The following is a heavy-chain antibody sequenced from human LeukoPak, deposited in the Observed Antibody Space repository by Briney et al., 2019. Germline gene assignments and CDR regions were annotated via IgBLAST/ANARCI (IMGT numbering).Heavy chain of an antibody. CDR2: ISYDGSNK. Sequence: GGSLRLSCAASGFTFSSYAMHWVGQAPGKGLEWVAVISYDGSNKYYADSVKGRFTISRDNSKNTLYLQMNSLRAEDTAVYYCARSNYGDYAPLDYWGQGTLVTVSS. V-gene: IGHV3-30*04. D-gene: IGHD4-17*01. CDR1: GFTFSSYA. CDR3: ARSNYGDYAPLDY. J-gene: IGHJ4*02.